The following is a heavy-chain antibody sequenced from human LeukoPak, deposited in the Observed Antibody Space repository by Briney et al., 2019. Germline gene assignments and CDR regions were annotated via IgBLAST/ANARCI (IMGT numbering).Heavy chain of an antibody. CDR1: GYTFTGYY. Sequence: EASVKVSCKASGYTFTGYYMHWVRQAPGQGLEWMGWINPNSGGTNYAQKFQGRVTMTRDTSISTAYMELSRLRSDDTAVYYCARDSRQRGYSGYDLDYWGQGTLVTVSS. D-gene: IGHD5-12*01. J-gene: IGHJ4*02. CDR2: INPNSGGT. V-gene: IGHV1-2*02. CDR3: ARDSRQRGYSGYDLDY.